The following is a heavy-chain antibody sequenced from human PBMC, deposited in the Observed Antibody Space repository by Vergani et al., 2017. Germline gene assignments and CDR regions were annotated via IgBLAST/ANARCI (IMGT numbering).Heavy chain of an antibody. CDR1: GFTFQAFA. J-gene: IGHJ2*01. Sequence: VEAGGGLVQPGGSLRLSCTASGFTFQAFAFHWVRQVSGRGLEWVSGIVRNYGVKNGNSFEGRFSISRDNAKKAVFLQMNNLRHEDTALYFCVKDNDYDADGPCDLGGRGTLVTVSS. CDR2: IVRNYGVK. CDR3: VKDNDYDADGPCDL. V-gene: IGHV3-9*01. D-gene: IGHD3-16*01.